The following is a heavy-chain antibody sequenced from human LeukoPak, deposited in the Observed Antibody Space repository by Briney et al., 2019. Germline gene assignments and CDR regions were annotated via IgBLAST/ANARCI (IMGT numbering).Heavy chain of an antibody. J-gene: IGHJ6*03. V-gene: IGHV3-53*01. D-gene: IGHD1-26*01. CDR1: GFTVSSNY. CDR3: ARDPYSGSYGNYYYYFMDV. CDR2: IYSGGST. Sequence: GGSLRLSCAASGFTVSSNYMSWVRQAPGKGLEWVSVIYSGGSTYYADSVKGRFTISRDNSKNTLYLQMNSLRAEDTAVYYCARDPYSGSYGNYYYYFMDVWGKGTTVTISS.